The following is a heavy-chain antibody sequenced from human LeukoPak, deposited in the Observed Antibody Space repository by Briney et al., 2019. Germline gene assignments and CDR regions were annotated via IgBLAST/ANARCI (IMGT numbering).Heavy chain of an antibody. D-gene: IGHD5-18*01. V-gene: IGHV3-64D*09. CDR1: GFTFRTYA. Sequence: GGSLRLSCSASGFTFRTYAMHWVRQAPGKGLEYVSAISNNGGSTYYADSVKGRFTISRDNSKNTLFLQMSSLRADDTAVYYCLKDSRLRGYSCDYPDYWGQGTLVTVSS. CDR3: LKDSRLRGYSCDYPDY. J-gene: IGHJ4*02. CDR2: ISNNGGST.